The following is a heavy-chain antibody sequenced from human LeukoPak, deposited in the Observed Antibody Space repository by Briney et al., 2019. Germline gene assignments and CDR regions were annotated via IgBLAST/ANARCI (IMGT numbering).Heavy chain of an antibody. J-gene: IGHJ4*02. V-gene: IGHV5-51*01. Sequence: GESLKISCKGSGYNFTSYWIGWVRQMPGKGLGWMGIIYPGDSDTRYSPSFQGQVTISADKSISTAYLQRSSLKASDTAMYYCVRSANQGGVWVWGQGTLVTVSS. CDR1: GYNFTSYW. CDR2: IYPGDSDT. CDR3: VRSANQGGVWV. D-gene: IGHD3-16*01.